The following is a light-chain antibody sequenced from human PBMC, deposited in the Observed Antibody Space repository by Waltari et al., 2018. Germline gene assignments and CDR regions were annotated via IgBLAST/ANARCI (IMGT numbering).Light chain of an antibody. CDR2: GAS. J-gene: IGKJ4*01. CDR1: QSVSSY. CDR3: QKYSSSPLT. Sequence: FTQSPATLSLSPGDRPSLSCRASQSVSSYLAWYQQKPGKAPRRLIYGASSRDTGIPDRFSGSGSGTEFTLTISSLEPEDFAVYYCQKYSSSPLTFGGGTKVEIK. V-gene: IGKV3-20*01.